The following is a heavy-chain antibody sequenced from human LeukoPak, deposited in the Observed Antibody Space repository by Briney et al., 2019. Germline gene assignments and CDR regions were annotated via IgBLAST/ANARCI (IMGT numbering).Heavy chain of an antibody. CDR1: GFTFSSYW. CDR2: INNDGSGT. V-gene: IGHV3-74*01. D-gene: IGHD3-10*01. Sequence: AGGSLRLSCAASGFTFSSYWMRWVRQAPGKGPVWVSRINNDGSGTTYADSVKGRFTISRDNSKNTLYLQMNSLRAEDTAVYYCAKDVYYYGSGRTTFDYWGQGTLVTVSS. CDR3: AKDVYYYGSGRTTFDY. J-gene: IGHJ4*02.